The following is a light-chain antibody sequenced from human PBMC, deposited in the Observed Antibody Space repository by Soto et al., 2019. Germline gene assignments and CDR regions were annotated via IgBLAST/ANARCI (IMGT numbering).Light chain of an antibody. CDR1: QSVNTN. CDR2: GAS. J-gene: IGKJ1*01. Sequence: EIVMTQSPATLSVSPGERATLSCRASQSVNTNFAWYQQKPGQAPRLLIYGASTRATGIPARFSGSGSGTEFTLTISSLQSEDFAVYYCQQYNNWPPTFGQGTKVDIK. V-gene: IGKV3-15*01. CDR3: QQYNNWPPT.